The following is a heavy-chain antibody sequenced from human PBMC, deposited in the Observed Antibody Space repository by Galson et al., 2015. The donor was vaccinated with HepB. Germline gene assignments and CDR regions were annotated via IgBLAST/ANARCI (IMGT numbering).Heavy chain of an antibody. CDR1: GFTVSSNY. Sequence: SLRLSCAASGFTVSSNYMSWVRQAPGKGLEWVSVIYSGGSTYYADSVKGRFTISRHNSKNTLYLQMNSLRAEDTAVYYCARERVYPRYCSSTSCHRWYDAFDIWGQGTMVTVSS. J-gene: IGHJ3*02. CDR3: ARERVYPRYCSSTSCHRWYDAFDI. V-gene: IGHV3-53*04. CDR2: IYSGGST. D-gene: IGHD2-2*02.